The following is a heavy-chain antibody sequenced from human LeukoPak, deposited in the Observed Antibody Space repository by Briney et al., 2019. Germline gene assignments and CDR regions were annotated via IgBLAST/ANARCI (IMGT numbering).Heavy chain of an antibody. CDR3: ARMRIAAAGTFGY. V-gene: IGHV5-51*01. CDR2: IYPGDSDT. Sequence: GESLKISCKGSGYSFTSYWIGWVRPMPGKGLEWMGIIYPGDSDTRYGPSFQGQVTISADKSISTAYLQWSSLKASDTAMYYCARMRIAAAGTFGYWGQGTLVTVSS. J-gene: IGHJ4*02. D-gene: IGHD6-13*01. CDR1: GYSFTSYW.